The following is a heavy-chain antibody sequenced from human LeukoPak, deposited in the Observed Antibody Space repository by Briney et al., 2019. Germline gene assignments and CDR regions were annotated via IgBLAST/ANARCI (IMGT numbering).Heavy chain of an antibody. J-gene: IGHJ4*02. CDR2: ISSNGGST. CDR3: ASLIWFGELLDY. D-gene: IGHD3-10*01. CDR1: GFTFSSYA. V-gene: IGHV3-64*01. Sequence: GGSLRLSCAASGFTFSSYAMHWVRQAPGKGLEYVSAISSNGGSTYYANSVKGRFTISRDNSKNTLYLQMNSLRAEDTAVYYCASLIWFGELLDYWGQGTLVTVSS.